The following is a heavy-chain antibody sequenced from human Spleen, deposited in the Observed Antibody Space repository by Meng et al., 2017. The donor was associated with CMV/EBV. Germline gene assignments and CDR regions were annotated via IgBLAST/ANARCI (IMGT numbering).Heavy chain of an antibody. CDR1: GGSISSSSYY. CDR3: ARGRAGNSYGLFDY. D-gene: IGHD4-23*01. CDR2: IYYSGST. Sequence: QVQLQASGPGLVKPSETLSLTCTVSGGSISSSSYYWGWIRQPPGKGLEWIGSIYYSGSTYYNPSLKSRVTISVDTSKNQFSLVLSSVTAADTAVYYCARGRAGNSYGLFDYWGQGTLVTVSS. J-gene: IGHJ4*02. V-gene: IGHV4-39*07.